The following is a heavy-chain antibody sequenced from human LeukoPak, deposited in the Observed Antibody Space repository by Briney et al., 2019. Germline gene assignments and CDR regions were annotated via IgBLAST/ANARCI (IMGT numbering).Heavy chain of an antibody. D-gene: IGHD1-26*01. CDR2: INPNSGGT. J-gene: IGHJ4*02. Sequence: GASVKVSCKASGYTFTGYYMHWVRQAPGQGLEWMGWINPNSGGTNYAQKFQGRVTMTRDTSISTAYMELSRLRSDDTAVYYCARVKRRGSYYYFDYWGQGTLVTVSS. CDR3: ARVKRRGSYYYFDY. V-gene: IGHV1-2*02. CDR1: GYTFTGYY.